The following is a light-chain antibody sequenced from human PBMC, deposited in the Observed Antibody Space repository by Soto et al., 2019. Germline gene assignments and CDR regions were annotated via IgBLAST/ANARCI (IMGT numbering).Light chain of an antibody. V-gene: IGKV3-20*01. J-gene: IGKJ1*01. CDR3: QQYDKSPWT. Sequence: EIVLAQSPGTLSLPPGERATLSCRASQSFSSRKIAWFQQKPGQAPRLLMYGASSRGTGIPDRFSGGGSGTDFTLTISRLEPEDFAVYYCQQYDKSPWTFGQGTKVDIK. CDR1: QSFSSRK. CDR2: GAS.